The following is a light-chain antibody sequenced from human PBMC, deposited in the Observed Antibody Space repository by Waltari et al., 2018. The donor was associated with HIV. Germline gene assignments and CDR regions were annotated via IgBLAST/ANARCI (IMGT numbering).Light chain of an antibody. CDR3: QQFSSFSGT. J-gene: IGKJ1*01. Sequence: DIQMTQSPSTLSASVGDRVSFTCRASQNISNWLAWYQQKPGQAPKLLLYKASTLESGVPSRFSGSGSGTEFTLTISSLQPDDFATYLCQQFSSFSGTFGQGTKVEIK. CDR1: QNISNW. V-gene: IGKV1-5*03. CDR2: KAS.